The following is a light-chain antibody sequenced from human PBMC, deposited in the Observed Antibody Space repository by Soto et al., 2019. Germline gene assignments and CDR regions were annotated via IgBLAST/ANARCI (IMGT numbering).Light chain of an antibody. CDR1: QSISSW. CDR3: QQSYSTRWT. Sequence: DIQMTQSPSSLSASVGDRVTITCRASQSISSWLNWYQQKPGKAPKLLIYDASSLQSGVPSRFSGSGSGTDFTLTISSLQPEDFATYYCQQSYSTRWTFGQGTKVDI. V-gene: IGKV1-39*01. J-gene: IGKJ1*01. CDR2: DAS.